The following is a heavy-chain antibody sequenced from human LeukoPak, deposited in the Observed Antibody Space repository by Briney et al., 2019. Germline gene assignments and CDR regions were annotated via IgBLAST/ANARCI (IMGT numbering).Heavy chain of an antibody. Sequence: PGGSLSLTCTASGFTFSDYSIIWLRQAPGKGPEWVSFIRKAAHGGTREFAETVKGRFSISRDYYKSVAYLNMNKRRIDDTAVYYCGRTQKAAQTQLVYYTEVCGKGTTVTVSS. CDR1: GFTFSDYS. CDR2: IRKAAHGGTR. V-gene: IGHV3-49*03. J-gene: IGHJ6*04. D-gene: IGHD6-6*01. CDR3: GRTQKAAQTQLVYYTEV.